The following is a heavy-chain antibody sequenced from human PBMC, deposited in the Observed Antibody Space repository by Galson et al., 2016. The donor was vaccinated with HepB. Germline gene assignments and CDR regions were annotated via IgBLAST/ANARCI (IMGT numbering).Heavy chain of an antibody. J-gene: IGHJ4*02. V-gene: IGHV3-15*01. CDR1: GFTLTNAW. Sequence: SLRLSCAASGFTLTNAWMSWVRQAPGKGLEWIGLIRTKSEGGTTHHAASLKGRFTISRDDSKNTLHLQMNSLQTEDTAVYYCTTLITIDVHADYWGQGTLVTVSS. CDR2: IRTKSEGGTT. D-gene: IGHD3-9*01. CDR3: TTLITIDVHADY.